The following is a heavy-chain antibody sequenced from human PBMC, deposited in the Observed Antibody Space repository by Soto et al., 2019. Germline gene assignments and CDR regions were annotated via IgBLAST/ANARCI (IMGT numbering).Heavy chain of an antibody. CDR1: GITVGSRS. V-gene: IGHV3-23*01. CDR3: ARGSTDSYPGSRIFDL. CDR2: ITYTGGDT. J-gene: IGHJ4*01. D-gene: IGHD3-10*01. Sequence: SGITVGSRSMSWVRQAPGEGLEWVSTITYTGGDTKYADSVRGRFTMSRDNSKKTLYLQMNSLRVEDSALYYCARGSTDSYPGSRIFDLWGRGTLVTVYS.